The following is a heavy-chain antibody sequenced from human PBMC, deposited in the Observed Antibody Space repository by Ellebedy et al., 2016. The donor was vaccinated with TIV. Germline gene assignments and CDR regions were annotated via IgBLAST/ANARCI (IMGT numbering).Heavy chain of an antibody. V-gene: IGHV4-61*01. CDR2: IYSSGRT. CDR3: SAANGRVTPAY. J-gene: IGHJ4*02. Sequence: MPSETLSLTCTVSGGSVSSANNYRTWFRQPSGKGLEWIGYIYSSGRTDYKHSLKSRMAISVDTSRNQISLKLSSVTAADTAVYYSSAANGRVTPAYWGQGTLVTVSS. CDR1: GGSVSSANNY. D-gene: IGHD2-21*02.